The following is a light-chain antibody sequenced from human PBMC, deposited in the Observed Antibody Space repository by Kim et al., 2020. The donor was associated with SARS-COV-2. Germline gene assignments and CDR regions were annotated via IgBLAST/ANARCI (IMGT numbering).Light chain of an antibody. CDR1: SLRSYY. CDR2: GKN. V-gene: IGLV3-19*01. CDR3: NSRDTNDIVL. Sequence: SSELTQDPAVSVALGQTVRITCQGDSLRSYYATWYQQKPGQAPILVIYGKNNRPSGIPDRFSGSSSGNTASLTITGTQAGDEADYYCNSRDTNDIVLFGGGTKLTVL. J-gene: IGLJ2*01.